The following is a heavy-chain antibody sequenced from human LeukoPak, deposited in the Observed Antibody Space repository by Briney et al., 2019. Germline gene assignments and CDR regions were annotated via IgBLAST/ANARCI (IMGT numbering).Heavy chain of an antibody. CDR3: ARGTLLWKGAFDI. CDR2: INHSGST. V-gene: IGHV4-34*01. Sequence: SETLSLTCAVHGGSFSGYYWSWIRPPPGKGLEWIGEINHSGSTNYNPSLKSRVTISVDTSKNQFSLKLSSVTAADTAVYYCARGTLLWKGAFDICGQGTMVTVSS. D-gene: IGHD3-10*01. J-gene: IGHJ3*02. CDR1: GGSFSGYY.